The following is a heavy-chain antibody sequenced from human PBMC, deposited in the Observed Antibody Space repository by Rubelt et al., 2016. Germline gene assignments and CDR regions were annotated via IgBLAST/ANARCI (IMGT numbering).Heavy chain of an antibody. D-gene: IGHD2-2*01. J-gene: IGHJ4*02. V-gene: IGHV4-39*01. Sequence: QLQLQESGPGLVKPSETLSLTCSVSGGSISSSSYYWGWIRQPPGKGLEWIGSIYYSGSTSYNPSLKSRVTISVDTSKTQFPLKLGVVTGADTAVYYCAGSTGDIVVVPVDYWGQGTLVTVSS. CDR2: IYYSGST. CDR3: AGSTGDIVVVPVDY. CDR1: GGSISSSSYY.